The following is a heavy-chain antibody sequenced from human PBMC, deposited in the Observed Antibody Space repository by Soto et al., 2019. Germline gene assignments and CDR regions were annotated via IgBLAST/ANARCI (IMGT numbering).Heavy chain of an antibody. Sequence: SETLSLTCTVSGGSIGSYYWSWIRQPPVRGLEWIGCVYYSDGTNYNPSLKSRVTMSMDKSNNQFSLRLSSVTAADTAVYYCARTESSSWSFFYYGMDVWGQGTTVTVSS. CDR3: ARTESSSWSFFYYGMDV. D-gene: IGHD6-13*01. V-gene: IGHV4-59*01. CDR2: VYYSDGT. CDR1: GGSIGSYY. J-gene: IGHJ6*02.